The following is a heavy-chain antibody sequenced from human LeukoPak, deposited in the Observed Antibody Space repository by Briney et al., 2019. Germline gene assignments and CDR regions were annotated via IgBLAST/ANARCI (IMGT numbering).Heavy chain of an antibody. V-gene: IGHV1-2*02. Sequence: ASVKVSCKASGYTFTDHYMHWVRQAPGQGLEWMGWINSNSGGTKYAQKFQGRVTMTRDTSISTAYMELSRLRSDDTAVYYCARDSKAGWTLDSWGQGTLVTVSS. CDR2: INSNSGGT. CDR1: GYTFTDHY. J-gene: IGHJ4*02. D-gene: IGHD6-19*01. CDR3: ARDSKAGWTLDS.